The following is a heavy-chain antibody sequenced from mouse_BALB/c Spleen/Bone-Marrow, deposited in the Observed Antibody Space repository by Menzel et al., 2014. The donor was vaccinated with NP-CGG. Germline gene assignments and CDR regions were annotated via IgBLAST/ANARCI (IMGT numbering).Heavy chain of an antibody. D-gene: IGHD2-1*01. CDR2: ISPTTGYT. J-gene: IGHJ4*01. Sequence: VQLQQSGVDLAKPGASVKLSCKASGYTFSSYWMHRVKQRPGQGLEWVGYISPTTGYTEYSQKFKDKATLTAHKSSSTAYMQLSSLTSEHAAVCYCARFGNFREMEYWGQGSSGTGSS. CDR1: GYTFSSYW. CDR3: ARFGNFREMEY. V-gene: IGHV1-7*01.